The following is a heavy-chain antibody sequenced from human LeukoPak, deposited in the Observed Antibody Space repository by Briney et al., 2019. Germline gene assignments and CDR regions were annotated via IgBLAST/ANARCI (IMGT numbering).Heavy chain of an antibody. D-gene: IGHD1-26*01. CDR1: GYSFTSYW. CDR3: ARGSYYGDEDLDY. J-gene: IGHJ4*02. CDR2: IYPGDSDT. Sequence: GESLKISCKGSGYSFTSYWIGWVRQMPGKGLEWMGIIYPGDSDTRYSPSFQGQVTISADKSISTAYLQWSSLRSEDTAVYYCARGSYYGDEDLDYWGQGTLVTVSS. V-gene: IGHV5-51*01.